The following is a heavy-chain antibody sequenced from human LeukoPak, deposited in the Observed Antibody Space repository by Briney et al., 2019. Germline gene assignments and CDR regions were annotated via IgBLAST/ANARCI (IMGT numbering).Heavy chain of an antibody. CDR1: GGSISSYY. J-gene: IGHJ6*03. CDR3: ARGGGSSWYYYYYYMDV. D-gene: IGHD6-13*01. V-gene: IGHV4-59*12. Sequence: SETLSLTCTVSGGSISSYYWSWIRQPPGKGLEWIGYIYYSGSTNYNPSLKSRVTISVDTSKNQFSLKLSSVTAADTAVYNCARGGGSSWYYYYYYMDVWGKGTTVTVSS. CDR2: IYYSGST.